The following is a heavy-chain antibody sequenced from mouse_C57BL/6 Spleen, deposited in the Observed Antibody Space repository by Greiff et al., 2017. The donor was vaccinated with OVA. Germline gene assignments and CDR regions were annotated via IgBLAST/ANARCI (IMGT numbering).Heavy chain of an antibody. Sequence: QVQLQQSGAELVRPGSSVKLSCKASGYTFTSYWMHWVKQRPIQGLEWIGNIDPSDSETRYNPKFKDKATLTVDKSSSTAYMQLSSLTSEDAAVYYCARNYYGNAMDCWGQGTSVTVSS. V-gene: IGHV1-52*01. CDR3: ARNYYGNAMDC. CDR2: IDPSDSET. CDR1: GYTFTSYW. J-gene: IGHJ4*01. D-gene: IGHD2-1*01.